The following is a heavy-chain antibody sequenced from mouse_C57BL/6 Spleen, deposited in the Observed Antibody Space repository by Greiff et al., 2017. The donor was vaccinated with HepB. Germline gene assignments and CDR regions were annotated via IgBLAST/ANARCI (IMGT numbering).Heavy chain of an antibody. Sequence: EVQRVESGGGLVKPGGSLKLSCAASGFTFSDYGMHWVRQAPEKGLEWVAYISSGSSTIYYADTVKGRFTISRDNAKNTLFLQMTSLRSEDTAMYYCATGLLRAMDYWGQGTSVTVSS. CDR1: GFTFSDYG. CDR3: ATGLLRAMDY. J-gene: IGHJ4*01. V-gene: IGHV5-17*01. CDR2: ISSGSSTI. D-gene: IGHD2-3*01.